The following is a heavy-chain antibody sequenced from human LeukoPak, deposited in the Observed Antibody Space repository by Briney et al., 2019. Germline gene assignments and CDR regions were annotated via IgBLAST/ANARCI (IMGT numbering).Heavy chain of an antibody. CDR3: ARQRGGSGSYYIPSIPYFDY. D-gene: IGHD3-10*01. CDR1: GFTFTTYA. V-gene: IGHV3-30*04. CDR2: ISSDGNNK. Sequence: GGSLRLSCAASGFTFTTYAMHWFRQAPGKGLEWVAVISSDGNNKYYADSVKGRFIISRDNSKNTLFLQLNSLRAEDTAVYYCARQRGGSGSYYIPSIPYFDYWGQGTLVTVSS. J-gene: IGHJ4*02.